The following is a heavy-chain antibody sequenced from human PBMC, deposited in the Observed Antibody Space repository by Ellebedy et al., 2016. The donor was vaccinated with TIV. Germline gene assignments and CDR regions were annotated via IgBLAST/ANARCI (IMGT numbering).Heavy chain of an antibody. CDR3: ATDGSYGDYRFPAHAFTM. CDR2: INQDGSDK. Sequence: GESLKISCAASTFSFRSYWMTWVRQPPGKGLEWVANINQDGSDKYYVDSVRGRFTISRDNAKNSLYLQMNSLRAEDTSVYYCATDGSYGDYRFPAHAFTMWGQGTMVIVSS. V-gene: IGHV3-7*01. J-gene: IGHJ3*02. CDR1: TFSFRSYW. D-gene: IGHD4-17*01.